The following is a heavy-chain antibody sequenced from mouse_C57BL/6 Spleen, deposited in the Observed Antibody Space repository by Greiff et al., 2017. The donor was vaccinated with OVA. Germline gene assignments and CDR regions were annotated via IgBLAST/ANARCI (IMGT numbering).Heavy chain of an antibody. CDR1: GYTFTSYW. CDR3: ARGYYGSSPAWFAY. J-gene: IGHJ3*01. V-gene: IGHV1-50*01. D-gene: IGHD1-1*01. CDR2: IDPSDSYT. Sequence: QVQLQQPGAELVKPGASVKLSCKASGYTFTSYWMQWVKQRPGQGLEWIGEIDPSDSYTNYNQKFKGKATLTVDTSSSTAYMQLSSLTSEDSAVYYCARGYYGSSPAWFAYWGQGTLVTVSA.